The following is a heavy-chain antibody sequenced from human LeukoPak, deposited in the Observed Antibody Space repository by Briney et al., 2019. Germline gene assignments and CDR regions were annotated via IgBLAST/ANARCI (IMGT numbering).Heavy chain of an antibody. J-gene: IGHJ6*03. CDR1: GYSISSSYY. CDR2: ICYSGST. CDR3: ARDRAVDTAMVTEDYYYYYMDV. D-gene: IGHD5-18*01. Sequence: SETLSLTCAVSGYSISSSYYWSWIRQPPGKGLEWIGYICYSGSTNYNPSLKSRVTISVDTSKNQFSLKLSSVTAADTAVYYCARDRAVDTAMVTEDYYYYYMDVWGKGTTVTVSS. V-gene: IGHV4-61*01.